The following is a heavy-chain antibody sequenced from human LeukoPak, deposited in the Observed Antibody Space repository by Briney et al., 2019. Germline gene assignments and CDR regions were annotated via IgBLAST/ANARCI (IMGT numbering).Heavy chain of an antibody. J-gene: IGHJ4*02. CDR2: IWYDGSNK. V-gene: IGHV3-33*01. CDR3: ARGRYGGNSGLDY. D-gene: IGHD4-23*01. Sequence: GGSLRLSCAASGFTFSSYGMHWVRQAPGKGLEWVAVIWYDGSNKYYADSVKGRLTISRDNSKNTLYLQMNSLRAEDTAVYYCARGRYGGNSGLDYWGQGTLVTVSS. CDR1: GFTFSSYG.